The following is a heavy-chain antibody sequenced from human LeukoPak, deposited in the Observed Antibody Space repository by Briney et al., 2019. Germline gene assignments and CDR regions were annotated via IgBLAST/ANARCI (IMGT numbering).Heavy chain of an antibody. J-gene: IGHJ4*02. CDR1: GGSFKDNY. Sequence: SETLSLTCAVYGGSFKDNYWSWIRQPPGKGLEWIGEINHSGTTNYNPSLKSRVTMSLDTSKNQLSLKLNSVTAADTAVYYCARVPLRFLEPFDNWGQGTLLTVSS. CDR2: INHSGTT. D-gene: IGHD3-3*01. V-gene: IGHV4-34*01. CDR3: ARVPLRFLEPFDN.